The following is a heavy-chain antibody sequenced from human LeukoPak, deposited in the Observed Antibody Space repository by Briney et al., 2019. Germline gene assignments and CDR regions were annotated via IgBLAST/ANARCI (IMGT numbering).Heavy chain of an antibody. CDR3: ASGDVVVPAAMGTFDY. CDR2: ISSSSSYI. D-gene: IGHD2-2*01. Sequence: PGGSLRLSCAASGFTFSSYSMNWVRQAPGKGLEWVSSISSSSSYIYYADSVKGRFTISRDNAKNSLYLQMNSLRAEDTAVYYCASGDVVVPAAMGTFDYWGQGTLVTVSS. CDR1: GFTFSSYS. V-gene: IGHV3-21*01. J-gene: IGHJ4*02.